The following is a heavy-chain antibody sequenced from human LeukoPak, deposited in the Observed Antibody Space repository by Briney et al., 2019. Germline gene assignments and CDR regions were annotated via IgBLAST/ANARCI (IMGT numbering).Heavy chain of an antibody. CDR3: AKGPFPYDILTGYFDY. Sequence: GGSLRLSCAASGFTFDDYAMHWVRQAPGKGLEWVSGISWNSGSIGYADSVKGRFTISRDNAKNSLYLQMNSLRAEDTALYYCAKGPFPYDILTGYFDYWGQGTLVTVSS. CDR1: GFTFDDYA. J-gene: IGHJ4*02. CDR2: ISWNSGSI. D-gene: IGHD3-9*01. V-gene: IGHV3-9*01.